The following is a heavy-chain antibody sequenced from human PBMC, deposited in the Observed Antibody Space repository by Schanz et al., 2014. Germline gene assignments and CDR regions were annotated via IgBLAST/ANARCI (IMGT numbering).Heavy chain of an antibody. V-gene: IGHV1-18*01. D-gene: IGHD3-9*01. CDR3: AKAEYDILTDSYSRLDP. Sequence: QVHLVQSGAEVKRPGASVKVSCKASGYTFTTYAMSWVRQAPGQGLEWVGWISVYTGNTKYGQKVQGRVTMTTDTSTSTAYMELRSLRSDDTAVYYCAKAEYDILTDSYSRLDPWGQGTLVTVSS. J-gene: IGHJ5*02. CDR2: ISVYTGNT. CDR1: GYTFTTYA.